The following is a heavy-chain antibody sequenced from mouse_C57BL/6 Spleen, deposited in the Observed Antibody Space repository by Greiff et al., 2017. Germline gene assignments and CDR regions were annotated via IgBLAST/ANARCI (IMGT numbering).Heavy chain of an antibody. D-gene: IGHD2-3*01. CDR2: IYPGDGDT. CDR1: GYAFSSYW. CDR3: ARGVYDGYCDY. V-gene: IGHV1-80*01. Sequence: VQLQQSGAELVKPGASVKISCKASGYAFSSYWMNWVKQRPGKGLEWIGQIYPGDGDTNYNGKFKGKATLTAEQSSSTAYMQLSSLTSEDSAVYVCARGVYDGYCDYWGQGTTLTVSS. J-gene: IGHJ2*01.